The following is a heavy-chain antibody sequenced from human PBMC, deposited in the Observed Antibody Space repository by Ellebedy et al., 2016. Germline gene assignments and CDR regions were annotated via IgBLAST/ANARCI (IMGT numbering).Heavy chain of an antibody. J-gene: IGHJ4*02. D-gene: IGHD2-2*01. CDR2: ISAYNGDT. CDR3: ARGGMLYCSSTYCVDY. CDR1: GYTFSNYG. Sequence: ASVKVSXXASGYTFSNYGITWVRQAPGQGLEWMGWISAYNGDTNYAQKPQDRVTMTTDTSTSTAYMELRTLKSDDTAMYYCARGGMLYCSSTYCVDYWGQGTLVTVSS. V-gene: IGHV1-18*01.